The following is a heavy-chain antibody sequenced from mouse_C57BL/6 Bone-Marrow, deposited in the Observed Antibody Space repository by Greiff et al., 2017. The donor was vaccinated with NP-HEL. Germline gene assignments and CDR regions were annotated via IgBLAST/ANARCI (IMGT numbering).Heavy chain of an antibody. J-gene: IGHJ1*03. CDR2: IRNKANGYTT. Sequence: EVQLVESGGGLVQPGGSLSLSCAASGFTFTDYYMSWVRQPPGKALEWLGFIRNKANGYTTEYSASVKGRFTISRDNSQSILYLQMNALRAEDSATYYCARILHYYGSSYWYFDVWGTGTTVTVSS. CDR3: ARILHYYGSSYWYFDV. CDR1: GFTFTDYY. D-gene: IGHD1-1*01. V-gene: IGHV7-3*01.